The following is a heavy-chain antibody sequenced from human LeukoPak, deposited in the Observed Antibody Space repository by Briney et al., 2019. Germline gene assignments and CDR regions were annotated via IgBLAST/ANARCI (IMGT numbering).Heavy chain of an antibody. J-gene: IGHJ4*02. CDR2: IRYDGSNK. Sequence: PRGSLRLSCAASGFTFSSYGMHWVRQAPGKGLEWVAFIRYDGSNKYYADSVKGRFTISRDNSKNTLYLQMNSLRAEDTAVYYCARRVGTSGWYRFDYWGQGTLVTVSS. D-gene: IGHD6-19*01. CDR3: ARRVGTSGWYRFDY. CDR1: GFTFSSYG. V-gene: IGHV3-30*02.